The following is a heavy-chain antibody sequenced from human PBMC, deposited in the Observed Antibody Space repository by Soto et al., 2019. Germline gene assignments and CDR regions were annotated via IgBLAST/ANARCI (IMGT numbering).Heavy chain of an antibody. CDR2: ISAYNGNT. CDR1: GYTFTNYG. J-gene: IGHJ5*02. Sequence: ASVKVSCKASGYTFTNYGISWVRQAPGQGLEWMGWISAYNGNTNYAQKLQGRVTMTTDTSTSTAYMELRSLRSDDTAVYYCARGGFDGSSWVPTGWFDPWGQGTLVTISS. D-gene: IGHD6-13*01. CDR3: ARGGFDGSSWVPTGWFDP. V-gene: IGHV1-18*01.